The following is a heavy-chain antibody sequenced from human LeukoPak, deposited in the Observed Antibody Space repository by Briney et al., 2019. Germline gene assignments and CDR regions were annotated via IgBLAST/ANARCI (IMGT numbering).Heavy chain of an antibody. J-gene: IGHJ4*02. CDR2: ISFDGTKK. CDR1: GFTFTTYT. V-gene: IGHV3-30*03. Sequence: PGASLRLSCAASGFTFTTYTMHWVRQAPGKGLEWVAVISFDGTKKYYTESVKGRFTISRDNSNNMLYLQMNSLRAEDSALYYCVSDWDGYWGQGTLVTVSS. D-gene: IGHD1-26*01. CDR3: VSDWDGY.